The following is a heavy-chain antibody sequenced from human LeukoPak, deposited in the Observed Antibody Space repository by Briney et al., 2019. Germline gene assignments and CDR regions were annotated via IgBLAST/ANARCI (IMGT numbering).Heavy chain of an antibody. CDR2: ISYDGNNK. J-gene: IGHJ4*02. CDR3: ARDVTVTAVTTGSF. CDR1: GFTFSSYG. D-gene: IGHD2-21*02. Sequence: GGSLRLSCAASGFTFSSYGMHWVRQAPGKGLEWVAIISYDGNNKYYIDSVKGRFAISRDNSKNTVYLQMNSLRGEDTAVYYCARDVTVTAVTTGSFWGQGARVTVSS. V-gene: IGHV3-30*03.